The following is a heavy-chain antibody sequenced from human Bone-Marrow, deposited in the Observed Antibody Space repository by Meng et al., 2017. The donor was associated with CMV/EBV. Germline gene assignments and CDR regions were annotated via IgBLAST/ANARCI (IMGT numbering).Heavy chain of an antibody. V-gene: IGHV4-59*01. D-gene: IGHD5-24*01. J-gene: IGHJ6*02. CDR2: IYYSGST. Sequence: SETLSLTCTVSGGSISSYYWSWIRQPPGKGLEWIGYIYYSGSTNYNPSLKSRVTISVDTSKNQFSLKLSSVTAADTAVYYCARDRWVEMATTAHYYGMDVWGQRTTVTVSS. CDR3: ARDRWVEMATTAHYYGMDV. CDR1: GGSISSYY.